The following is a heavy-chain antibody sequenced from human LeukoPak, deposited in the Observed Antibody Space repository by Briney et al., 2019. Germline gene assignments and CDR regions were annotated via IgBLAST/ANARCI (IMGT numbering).Heavy chain of an antibody. V-gene: IGHV3-23*01. CDR2: ISGSGGST. J-gene: IGHJ5*02. Sequence: PGGSLRLSCAASGFSFDDYAMSWVRQAPGKGLEWVSAISGSGGSTYYADSVKGRFTISRDNSKNTLYLQMNSLRAEDTAVYYCAKAYYDSSGYYKPWGQGTLVTVSS. CDR3: AKAYYDSSGYYKP. D-gene: IGHD3-22*01. CDR1: GFSFDDYA.